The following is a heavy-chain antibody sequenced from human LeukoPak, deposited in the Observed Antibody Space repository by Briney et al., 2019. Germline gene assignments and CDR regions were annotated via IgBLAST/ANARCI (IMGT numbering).Heavy chain of an antibody. V-gene: IGHV3-30-3*01. Sequence: PGGSLRLSCAASGFTFSSYAMHWVRQAPGKGLEWVAVISYDGSNKYYADSVKGRFTISRDNSKNTLYLQMNSLRAEDTAVYYCARAHAQIAVTATGGDYWGQGTLVTVSS. J-gene: IGHJ4*02. D-gene: IGHD6-19*01. CDR2: ISYDGSNK. CDR1: GFTFSSYA. CDR3: ARAHAQIAVTATGGDY.